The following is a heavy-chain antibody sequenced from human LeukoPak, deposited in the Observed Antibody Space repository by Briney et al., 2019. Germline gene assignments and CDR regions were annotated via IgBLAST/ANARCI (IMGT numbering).Heavy chain of an antibody. Sequence: GGSLRLSCAASGFTFSSYGMHWVRQAPGKGLEWVAFIRYDGSNKYYADSVKGRFTISRDNSKNTLYLQMNSLRAEDTAVYYCAKDIVVVAATLFQAHDYWGQGTLVTVSS. CDR2: IRYDGSNK. D-gene: IGHD2-15*01. V-gene: IGHV3-30*02. J-gene: IGHJ4*02. CDR3: AKDIVVVAATLFQAHDY. CDR1: GFTFSSYG.